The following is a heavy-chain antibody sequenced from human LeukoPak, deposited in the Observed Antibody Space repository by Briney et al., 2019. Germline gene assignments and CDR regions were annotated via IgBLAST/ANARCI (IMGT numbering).Heavy chain of an antibody. J-gene: IGHJ6*02. CDR2: IKSKTDGGTT. CDR3: TTGPFDYYGSASYLANGMDV. CDR1: GFTFRNAW. D-gene: IGHD3-10*01. Sequence: GGSLRLSCAGSGFTFRNAWMSWVRQAPGKGLEWVGRIKSKTDGGTTDYTAPVKGRFTISRDDSKNTLYLQMNSLKTEDTAVYYCTTGPFDYYGSASYLANGMDVWGQGTTVTVSS. V-gene: IGHV3-15*01.